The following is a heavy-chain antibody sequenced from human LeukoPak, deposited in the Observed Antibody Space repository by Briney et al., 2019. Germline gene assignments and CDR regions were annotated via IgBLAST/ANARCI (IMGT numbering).Heavy chain of an antibody. CDR1: GFPLSTSGVG. Sequence: SGPTLVKPTQTLTLTCTFSGFPLSTSGVGVGWIRQPPGKALEWLALIYLDDDKRYSPSLKSRPTFTKDNAKNQVVLTMTNVDPVGTATYFFGHRGRDGEQSYDYWGQGTLVTVSS. D-gene: IGHD1/OR15-1a*01. CDR3: GHRGRDGEQSYDY. J-gene: IGHJ4*02. CDR2: IYLDDDK. V-gene: IGHV2-5*02.